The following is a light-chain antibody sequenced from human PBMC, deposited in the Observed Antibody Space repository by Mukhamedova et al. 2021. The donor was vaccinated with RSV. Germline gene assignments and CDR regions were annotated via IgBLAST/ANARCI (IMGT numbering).Light chain of an antibody. Sequence: SVSDNLAWYQQKPGQAPWLLIYGTSTRATGIPARFSGRGSGTEFTLTISSMQSEDFAVYYCQQYNNWPLTFGGGTKVEIK. CDR1: SVSDN. J-gene: IGKJ4*01. CDR2: GTS. CDR3: QQYNNWPLT. V-gene: IGKV3-15*01.